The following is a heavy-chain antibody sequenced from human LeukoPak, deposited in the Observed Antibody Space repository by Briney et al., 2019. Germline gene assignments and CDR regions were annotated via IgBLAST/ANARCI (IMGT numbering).Heavy chain of an antibody. Sequence: GGSLRLSCAASGFTFSSYEMNWVRQAPGKGLEWVSYISSSGSTIYYADSVKGRFTISRDNAKNSLYLQMNSLRAEDTAVYYCARDGYSYGYCFDYWGQGTLVTVSS. CDR1: GFTFSSYE. J-gene: IGHJ4*02. CDR3: ARDGYSYGYCFDY. V-gene: IGHV3-48*03. CDR2: ISSSGSTI. D-gene: IGHD5-18*01.